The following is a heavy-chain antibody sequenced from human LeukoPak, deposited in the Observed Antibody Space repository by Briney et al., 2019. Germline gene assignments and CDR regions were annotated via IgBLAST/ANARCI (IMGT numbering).Heavy chain of an antibody. J-gene: IGHJ5*02. D-gene: IGHD3-9*01. CDR1: GFTFSSYG. CDR3: AKRYIDCLFSFDP. Sequence: PGRSLRLSCAASGFTFSSYGMHWVRQAPGKGLEGVGVISDDGSKKYYADSVKGRFTISRDDSKNTLYLQMNSLRAEDTAVYYCAKRYIDCLFSFDPWGQGTLVTVSS. CDR2: ISDDGSKK. V-gene: IGHV3-30*18.